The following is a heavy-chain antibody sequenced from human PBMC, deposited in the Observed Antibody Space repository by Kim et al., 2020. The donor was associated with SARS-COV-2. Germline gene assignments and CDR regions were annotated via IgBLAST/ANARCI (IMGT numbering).Heavy chain of an antibody. CDR1: GGSFSGYY. Sequence: SETLSLTCAVYGGSFSGYYWSWIRQPPGKGLEWIGEINHSGSTNYNPSLKSRVTISVDTSKNQFSLKLSSVTAADTAVYYCARGSTIFGVVIIGGGMDVWGQGTTVTVSS. D-gene: IGHD3-3*01. J-gene: IGHJ6*02. CDR3: ARGSTIFGVVIIGGGMDV. V-gene: IGHV4-34*01. CDR2: INHSGST.